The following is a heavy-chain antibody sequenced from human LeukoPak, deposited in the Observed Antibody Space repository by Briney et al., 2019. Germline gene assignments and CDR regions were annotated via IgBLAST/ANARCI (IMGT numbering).Heavy chain of an antibody. CDR2: INPNSGGT. D-gene: IGHD3-9*01. V-gene: IGHV1-2*02. CDR3: ARGEDIRYFDWFYFDY. Sequence: ASVKVSCKASGYTFTGYYMHWVRQAPGQGLEWMGWINPNSGGTNYAQKFQGRVTMTRDTSISTAYMELSRLRSDDTAVYYCARGEDIRYFDWFYFDYWGQGTLVTVSS. J-gene: IGHJ4*02. CDR1: GYTFTGYY.